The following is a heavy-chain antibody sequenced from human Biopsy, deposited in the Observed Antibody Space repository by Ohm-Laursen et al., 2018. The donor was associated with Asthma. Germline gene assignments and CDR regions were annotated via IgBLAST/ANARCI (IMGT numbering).Heavy chain of an antibody. D-gene: IGHD2/OR15-2a*01. Sequence: SLRLSCTAAGFSFGVFFMTWVRHAPGKGLEWVAYISSSGSTKYPSESVLGLCTITRDNTQKSMTQELRSVRVEDTAIYYCARVLESISRSPFYFFTLEVWGQGTPVAVS. V-gene: IGHV3-11*01. CDR3: ARVLESISRSPFYFFTLEV. CDR2: ISSSGSTK. CDR1: GFSFGVFF. J-gene: IGHJ6*02.